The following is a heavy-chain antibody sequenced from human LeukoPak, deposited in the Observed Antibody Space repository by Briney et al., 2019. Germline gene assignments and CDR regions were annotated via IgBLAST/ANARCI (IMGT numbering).Heavy chain of an antibody. J-gene: IGHJ3*02. CDR1: GYTFTGYY. Sequence: ASVKVSCKASGYTFTGYYMHWVRQAPGQGLEWMGWINPNSGGTNYAQKFQGRVTMTRDTSISTAYMELSRLRSDDTAVYYCARDLMSSTSWTLDAFDIWGQGTMVTVSS. D-gene: IGHD2-2*01. CDR3: ARDLMSSTSWTLDAFDI. V-gene: IGHV1-2*02. CDR2: INPNSGGT.